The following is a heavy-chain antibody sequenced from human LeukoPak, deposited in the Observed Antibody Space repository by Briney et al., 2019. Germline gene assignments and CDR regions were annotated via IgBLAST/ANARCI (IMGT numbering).Heavy chain of an antibody. CDR3: ARAQQLVFGAFDI. Sequence: SSVKVSCKASGYTFTSYYMHWVGQAPGQGRAGVGIINPIGGSTSYAQKFQGRVTMTRDTSTSTVYMELSSLRSEDTAVYYCARAQQLVFGAFDIWGQGTMVTVSS. J-gene: IGHJ3*02. V-gene: IGHV1-46*03. CDR2: INPIGGST. CDR1: GYTFTSYY. D-gene: IGHD6-13*01.